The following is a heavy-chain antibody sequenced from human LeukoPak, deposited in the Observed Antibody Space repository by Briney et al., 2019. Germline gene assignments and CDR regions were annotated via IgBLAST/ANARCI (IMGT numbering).Heavy chain of an antibody. V-gene: IGHV4-39*01. Sequence: PSETLSLTCTVSGGSISSSSYYWGWIRQPPGKGLEWIGSIYYSGSTYYNPSLKSRVTISVDTSKNQFSLKLSSVTAADTAVYYCARLPRRYYYYYMDVWGKGTTVTVSS. CDR3: ARLPRRYYYYYMDV. J-gene: IGHJ6*03. CDR2: IYYSGST. CDR1: GGSISSSSYY.